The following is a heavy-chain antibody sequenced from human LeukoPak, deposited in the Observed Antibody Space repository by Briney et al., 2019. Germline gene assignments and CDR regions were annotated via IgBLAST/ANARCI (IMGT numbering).Heavy chain of an antibody. Sequence: GGSLRLSCAASGFILGGYKMHWIRQAPGKGLAWVARINTDGSSITYADSVKGRFTISRDNAKNTLYLQMDSLRDEDTAVYYCTRETGWGPGYWGQGTLVTVSS. D-gene: IGHD6-19*01. V-gene: IGHV3-74*01. CDR2: INTDGSSI. CDR3: TRETGWGPGY. J-gene: IGHJ4*02. CDR1: GFILGGYK.